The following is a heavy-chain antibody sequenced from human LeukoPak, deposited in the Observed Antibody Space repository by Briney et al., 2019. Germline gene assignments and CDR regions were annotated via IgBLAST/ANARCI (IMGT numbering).Heavy chain of an antibody. CDR2: IRYDGSNK. J-gene: IGHJ4*02. CDR3: AKGSGGEYYFDY. Sequence: PGGSLRLSCAASGFTFSSYGMYWVRQAPGKGLEWVAFIRYDGSNKYYADSVKGRFTISRDNSKNTLYLQMNSLRAEDTAVYYCAKGSGGEYYFDYWGQGTLVTVSS. CDR1: GFTFSSYG. V-gene: IGHV3-30*02. D-gene: IGHD3-16*01.